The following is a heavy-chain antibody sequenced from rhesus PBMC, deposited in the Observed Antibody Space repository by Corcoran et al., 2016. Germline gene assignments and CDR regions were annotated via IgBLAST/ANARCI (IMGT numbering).Heavy chain of an antibody. CDR1: GYTFTDYY. CDR2: VDPEDGEA. CDR3: ATRSNVYGSDAFDF. D-gene: IGHD1-44*02. V-gene: IGHV1-111*02. J-gene: IGHJ3*01. Sequence: EVQLVQSGAEVKKPGASVKISCKASGYTFTDYYLHWVRQAPGKGLEWMGRVDPEDGEARNQQNFQDRVTITADTSTDTAYMELSSLRSEDTAVYYCATRSNVYGSDAFDFWGQGLRVTVSS.